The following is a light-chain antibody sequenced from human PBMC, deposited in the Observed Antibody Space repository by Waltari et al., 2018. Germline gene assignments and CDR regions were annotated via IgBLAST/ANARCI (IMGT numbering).Light chain of an antibody. Sequence: EIVMTQSPVTLSVSPGERATLSCRASQDVRNNVAWYQQKPGQAPRLLIYDASTRVTGIPARFSGSGSGTEFTLTISSLQSEDFAVYYCQQYNNWPPYTFGQGTKLDIK. V-gene: IGKV3-15*01. CDR3: QQYNNWPPYT. J-gene: IGKJ2*01. CDR2: DAS. CDR1: QDVRNN.